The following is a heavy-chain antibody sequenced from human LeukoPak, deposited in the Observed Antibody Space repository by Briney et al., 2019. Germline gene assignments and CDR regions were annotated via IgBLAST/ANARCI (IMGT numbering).Heavy chain of an antibody. V-gene: IGHV1-46*01. CDR3: ARDRSITMVRGVISDGFDP. CDR2: INPSGGST. J-gene: IGHJ5*02. CDR1: GYTFTSYY. D-gene: IGHD3-10*01. Sequence: VASVKVSCKASGYTFTSYYMHWVRQAPGQGLEWMGIINPSGGSTSYAQKFQGRVTMTRDTSTSTVYMELSSLRSEDTAVYYCARDRSITMVRGVISDGFDPWGQGTLVTVSS.